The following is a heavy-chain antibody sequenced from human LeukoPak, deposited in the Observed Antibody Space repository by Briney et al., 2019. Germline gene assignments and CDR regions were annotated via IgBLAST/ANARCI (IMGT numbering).Heavy chain of an antibody. CDR1: GGSISSSSYY. V-gene: IGHV4-39*07. J-gene: IGHJ5*02. CDR3: ARTRTTTDSITLGYNWFDP. D-gene: IGHD3-22*01. CDR2: IYYRGST. Sequence: SETLSLTCTVSGGSISSSSYYWGWIRQPPGKGLEWIGSIYYRGSTYYNPSLKSRVTISVDTSKNQFSLKLSSVTAADTAVYYCARTRTTTDSITLGYNWFDPWGQGTLVTVSS.